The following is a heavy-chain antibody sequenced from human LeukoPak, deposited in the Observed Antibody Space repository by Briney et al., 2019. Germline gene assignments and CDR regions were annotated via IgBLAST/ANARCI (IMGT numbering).Heavy chain of an antibody. D-gene: IGHD3-9*01. CDR1: GGSISSFF. CDR3: ARLAPGNYDILTGDPKVVFDY. CDR2: VHSSGST. J-gene: IGHJ4*02. V-gene: IGHV4-59*01. Sequence: SETLSLTCTVSGGSISSFFWSWIRQPPGKGLEWIGYVHSSGSTKYNPSLKSRLIISVDMSKNQFSLKLRSVSVADTAVYYCARLAPGNYDILTGDPKVVFDYWGQEALVTVSS.